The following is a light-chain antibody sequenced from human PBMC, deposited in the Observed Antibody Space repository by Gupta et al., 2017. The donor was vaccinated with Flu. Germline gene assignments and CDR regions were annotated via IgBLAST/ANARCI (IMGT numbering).Light chain of an antibody. CDR3: QQRSNWLT. Sequence: EIVLTQSPATLSLSPGERATLSCRASQSVSSYLAWYQQKPGQAPRLLIYDASNRATGIPARFSVSGSGTDFTPTLSSLEPEDFAVYYCQQRSNWLTFGGGTKVEIK. J-gene: IGKJ4*01. CDR2: DAS. V-gene: IGKV3-11*01. CDR1: QSVSSY.